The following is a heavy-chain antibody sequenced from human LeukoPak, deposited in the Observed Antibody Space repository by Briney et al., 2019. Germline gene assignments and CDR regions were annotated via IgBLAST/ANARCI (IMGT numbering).Heavy chain of an antibody. CDR1: GYTFPGYY. J-gene: IGHJ3*02. CDR3: ASGGITMIVVVPRDAFDI. CDR2: INPNSGGT. V-gene: IGHV1-2*02. Sequence: VASVKVSCKASGYTFPGYYMHWVRQAPGQGLEWMGWINPNSGGTNYAQKFQGRVTMTRDTSISTAYMELSRLRSDDTAVYYCASGGITMIVVVPRDAFDIWGQGTMVTVSS. D-gene: IGHD3-22*01.